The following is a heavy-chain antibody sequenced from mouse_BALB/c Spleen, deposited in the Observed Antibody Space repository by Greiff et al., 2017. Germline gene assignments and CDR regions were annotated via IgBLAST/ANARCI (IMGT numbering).Heavy chain of an antibody. D-gene: IGHD2-14*01. CDR3: ARNSNRYPYAMDY. V-gene: IGHV2-2*02. Sequence: VQGLESGPGLVQPSQSLSITCTVSGFSLTSYGVHWVRQSPGKGLEWLGVIWSGGSTDYNAAFISRLSISKDNSKSQVFFKMNSLQANDTAIYYCARNSNRYPYAMDYWGQGTSVTVSS. J-gene: IGHJ4*01. CDR2: IWSGGST. CDR1: GFSLTSYG.